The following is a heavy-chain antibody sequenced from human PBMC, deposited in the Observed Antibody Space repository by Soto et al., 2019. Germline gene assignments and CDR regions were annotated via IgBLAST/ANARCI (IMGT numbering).Heavy chain of an antibody. CDR1: GYTFTSYG. D-gene: IGHD3-10*01. Sequence: QVQLVQSGAEVKKPGASVKVSCQASGYTFTSYGISWVRQAPGQGLEWMGWISAYNGNTNYAQKLQGRVTMTTDTTTSPAYMELRSLRSADTAVSYCARLATLLVRGVIDYYGMEGWGQGTTVTVSS. CDR3: ARLATLLVRGVIDYYGMEG. J-gene: IGHJ6*02. V-gene: IGHV1-18*01. CDR2: ISAYNGNT.